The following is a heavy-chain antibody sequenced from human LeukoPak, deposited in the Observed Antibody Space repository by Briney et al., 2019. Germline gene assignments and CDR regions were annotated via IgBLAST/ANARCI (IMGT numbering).Heavy chain of an antibody. CDR2: IRYDGSNK. Sequence: GGSLRLSCAASGFTFSSYAMSWVRQAPGKGLEWVAFIRYDGSNKYYADSVKGRFTISRDNSKNTLYLQMNSLRAEDTAVYYCAKSRARFLECLDYWGQGTLATVSS. D-gene: IGHD3-3*01. CDR1: GFTFSSYA. V-gene: IGHV3-30*02. J-gene: IGHJ4*02. CDR3: AKSRARFLECLDY.